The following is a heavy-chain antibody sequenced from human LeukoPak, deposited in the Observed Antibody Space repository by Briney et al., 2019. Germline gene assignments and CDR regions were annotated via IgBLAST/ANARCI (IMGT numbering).Heavy chain of an antibody. J-gene: IGHJ5*02. CDR1: GGSISSYY. V-gene: IGHV4-59*01. CDR2: IYYSGST. Sequence: SETLSLTCTVSGGSISSYYWSWIRQPPGKGLEWIGYIYYSGSTNYNPSLKSRVTISVDTSKSQFSLKLSSVTAADTAVYYCARGGLFLWSGYSPSHGDPNWFDPWGQGTLVTVSS. CDR3: ARGGLFLWSGYSPSHGDPNWFDP. D-gene: IGHD3-3*01.